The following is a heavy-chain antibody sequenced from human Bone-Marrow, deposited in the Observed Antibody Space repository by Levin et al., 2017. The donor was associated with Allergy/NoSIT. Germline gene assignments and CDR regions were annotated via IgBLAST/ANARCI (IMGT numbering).Heavy chain of an antibody. CDR1: GGSISSSNW. D-gene: IGHD6-13*01. CDR3: ARGRYSSSYPWLGY. CDR2: IYHSGST. Sequence: AGGSLRLSCAVSGGSISSSNWWSWVRQPPGKGLEWIGEIYHSGSTNYNPSLKSRVTISVDKSKNQFSLKLSSVTAADTAVYYCARGRYSSSYPWLGYWGQGTLVTVSS. J-gene: IGHJ4*02. V-gene: IGHV4-4*02.